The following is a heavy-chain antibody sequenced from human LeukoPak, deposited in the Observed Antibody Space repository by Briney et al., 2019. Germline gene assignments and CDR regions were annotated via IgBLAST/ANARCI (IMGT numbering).Heavy chain of an antibody. V-gene: IGHV1-18*01. CDR1: GYTFTSYG. Sequence: ASVKVSCKASGYTFTSYGISWVRQAPGQGLEWMGWISAYNGNSNYAQKLQGRVTMTTDTSTSTAYMELRSLRSDDTAVYYCASSQYSSSWYPLDYWGQGTLVTVSS. J-gene: IGHJ4*02. D-gene: IGHD6-13*01. CDR3: ASSQYSSSWYPLDY. CDR2: ISAYNGNS.